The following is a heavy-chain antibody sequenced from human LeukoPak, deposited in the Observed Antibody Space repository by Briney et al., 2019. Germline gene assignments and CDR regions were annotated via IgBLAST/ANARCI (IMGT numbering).Heavy chain of an antibody. J-gene: IGHJ4*02. CDR2: IRYDGSNK. V-gene: IGHV3-30*02. CDR1: GFTFSSYG. CDR3: ARYSGYPYYFDY. D-gene: IGHD5-12*01. Sequence: GGSLRLSCAASGFTFSSYGMHWVRQAPGKGLEWVAFIRYDGSNKYYADSVKGRFTISRDNAKKTLYLQMNSLRAEDTAVYYCARYSGYPYYFDYWGQGTLVTVSS.